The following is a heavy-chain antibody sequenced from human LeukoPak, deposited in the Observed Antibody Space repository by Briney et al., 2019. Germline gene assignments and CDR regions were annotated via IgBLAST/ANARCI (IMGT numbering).Heavy chain of an antibody. V-gene: IGHV1-2*02. CDR3: ARRRGYSYGIDY. CDR2: INPNSGGT. D-gene: IGHD5-18*01. Sequence: ASVKVSCKASGYTFTGYYMHWVRPAPGQGLEWMGWINPNSGGTNYAQKFQGRVTMTRDTSISTAYMELSRLRSDDTAVYYCARRRGYSYGIDYWGQGTLVTVSS. CDR1: GYTFTGYY. J-gene: IGHJ4*02.